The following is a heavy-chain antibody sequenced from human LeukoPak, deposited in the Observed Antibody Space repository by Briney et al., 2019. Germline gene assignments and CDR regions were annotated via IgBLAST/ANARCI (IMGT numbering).Heavy chain of an antibody. CDR1: GYSFTSYW. CDR3: ARSPDYGDYRNAFDI. D-gene: IGHD4-17*01. V-gene: IGHV5-51*01. J-gene: IGHJ3*02. CDR2: IYPGDSDT. Sequence: GESLKISCKGSGYSFTSYWIGWVRPMPGKGLEWMGIIYPGDSDTRYSPSFQGQVTISADKSISTAYLQWSSLKASDTAMYYCARSPDYGDYRNAFDIWGQGTMVTVSS.